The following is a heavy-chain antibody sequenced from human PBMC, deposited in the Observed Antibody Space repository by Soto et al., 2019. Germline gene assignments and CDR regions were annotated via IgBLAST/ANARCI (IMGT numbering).Heavy chain of an antibody. CDR2: FDPEDGET. D-gene: IGHD6-19*01. CDR3: ATVFGESNGWYTSYYFDY. CDR1: GNTLSELY. J-gene: IGHJ4*02. Sequence: ASVKVSCKVSGNTLSELYMHWVRQAPGKGLEWMGGFDPEDGETIYAQKFQGRVTMTEDTSTDTAYMELSSLRSEDTAVYYCATVFGESNGWYTSYYFDYWGQGTLVTGSS. V-gene: IGHV1-24*01.